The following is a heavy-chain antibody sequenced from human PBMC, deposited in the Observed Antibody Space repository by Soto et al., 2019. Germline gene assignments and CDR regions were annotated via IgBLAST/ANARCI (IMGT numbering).Heavy chain of an antibody. Sequence: QLQLQESGSGLVKPSQTLSLTCAVSAGSISSTFYSWCWIRQPPGVALEWIGYIYHSGTTHYNPSPESLINISVDRSKNQFNLKLSSVTAADTAVYYCARERGGNTAMYFAYWGQGSKVTVSS. CDR1: AGSISSTFYS. V-gene: IGHV4-30-2*01. D-gene: IGHD5-18*01. CDR2: IYHSGTT. J-gene: IGHJ4*01. CDR3: ARERGGNTAMYFAY.